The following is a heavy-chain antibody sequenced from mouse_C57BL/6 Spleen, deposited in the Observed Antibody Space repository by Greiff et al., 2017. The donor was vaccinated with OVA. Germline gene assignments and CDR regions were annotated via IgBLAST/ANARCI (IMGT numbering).Heavy chain of an antibody. CDR2: INPSSGNT. CDR3: ARGTAQARGYALDY. D-gene: IGHD3-1*01. V-gene: IGHV1-4*01. J-gene: IGHJ4*01. CDR1: GYTFTSYT. Sequence: QVQLQQSGAELARPGASVKMSCKASGYTFTSYTMNWVKQRPGQGLEWIGYINPSSGNTKYNQKFKDKATLTADKSSSTAYMQLSSLTSEDSAVYYGARGTAQARGYALDYWGQGTTVTVSS.